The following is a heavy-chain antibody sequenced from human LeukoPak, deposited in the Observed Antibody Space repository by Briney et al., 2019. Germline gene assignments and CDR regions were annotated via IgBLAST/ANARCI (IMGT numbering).Heavy chain of an antibody. J-gene: IGHJ4*02. CDR3: ARDKHDSSGYYTPTFFDH. CDR2: LSSSSRTT. Sequence: PGGSLSLSCAPSAFSFSAYSMNWVRHAPGKGLECVSYLSSSSRTTYYAHSVKGRFTISRDNAKNSLYLQMNSLRDEDTAVYYCARDKHDSSGYYTPTFFDHWGQGTLVTVSS. CDR1: AFSFSAYS. D-gene: IGHD3-22*01. V-gene: IGHV3-48*02.